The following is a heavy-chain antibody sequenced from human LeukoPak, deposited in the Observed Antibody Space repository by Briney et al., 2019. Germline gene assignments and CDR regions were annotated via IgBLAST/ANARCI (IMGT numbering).Heavy chain of an antibody. J-gene: IGHJ4*02. Sequence: GGSLRLSCAASGFTFSSYGMHWVCQAPGKGLEWVTFIRYDGSNKYYADSVKGRFTISRDNSKNTLYLQMNSLRAEDTAVYYCAKDAEDCSSTSCPIDYWGQGTLVTVSS. CDR1: GFTFSSYG. V-gene: IGHV3-30*02. CDR3: AKDAEDCSSTSCPIDY. CDR2: IRYDGSNK. D-gene: IGHD2-2*01.